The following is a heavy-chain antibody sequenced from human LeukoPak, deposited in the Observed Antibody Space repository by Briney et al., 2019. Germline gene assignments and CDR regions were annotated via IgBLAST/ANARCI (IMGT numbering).Heavy chain of an antibody. CDR3: AKDFYFDY. J-gene: IGHJ4*02. CDR1: GFTLSVYW. Sequence: GGSLRLSCATSGFTLSVYWMSWVRQAPGRGLEWVANIKHDGTEEYYVESVKGRFTVSRDNAKNSLYLQMNSLTAENTAVYNFAKDFYFDYWGPRPRVTVSS. CDR2: IKHDGTEE. V-gene: IGHV3-7*04.